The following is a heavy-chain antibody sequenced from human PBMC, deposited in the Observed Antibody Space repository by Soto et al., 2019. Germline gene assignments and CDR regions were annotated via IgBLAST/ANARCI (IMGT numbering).Heavy chain of an antibody. D-gene: IGHD3-3*01. J-gene: IGHJ5*02. CDR1: GGSISSSSYY. CDR3: ARQGRVTIFGVVRNWFDP. CDR2: IYYSGST. V-gene: IGHV4-39*01. Sequence: SETLSLTCTVSGGSISSSSYYWGWIRQPPGKGLEWIGSIYYSGSTYYNPSLKSRVTISVDTSKNQFSLKLSSVTAADTAVYYCARQGRVTIFGVVRNWFDPWGQGTLVTV.